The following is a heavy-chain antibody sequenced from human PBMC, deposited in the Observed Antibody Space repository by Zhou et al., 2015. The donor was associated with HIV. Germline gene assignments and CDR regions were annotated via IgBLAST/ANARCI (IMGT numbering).Heavy chain of an antibody. CDR3: AKDVLPATMIVKGWVPYYYGMDV. CDR1: GFTFSSYG. CDR2: ISYDGSNK. Sequence: QVQLVESGGGVVQPGRSLRLSCAASGFTFSSYGMHWVRQAPGKGLEWVAVISYDGSNKYYADSVKGRFTISRDNSKNTLYLQMNSLRAEDTAVYYCAKDVLPATMIVKGWVPYYYGMDVWGQGTTVTVSS. J-gene: IGHJ6*02. V-gene: IGHV3-30*18. D-gene: IGHD3-22*01.